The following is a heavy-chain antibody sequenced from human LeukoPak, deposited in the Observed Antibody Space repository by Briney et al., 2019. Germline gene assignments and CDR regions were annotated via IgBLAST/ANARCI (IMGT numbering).Heavy chain of an antibody. CDR3: ARGDSMIVVVKGFDS. J-gene: IGHJ4*02. Sequence: GGSLRLSCGASGFTFSSYAMHWVRQAPGKGLEYVSAISTNGGSTYYANSVKGRFTISRDNSKNTLYLQMGSLRAEDMAMYYCARGDSMIVVVKGFDSWGQGTLVTVSS. V-gene: IGHV3-64*01. CDR2: ISTNGGST. CDR1: GFTFSSYA. D-gene: IGHD3-22*01.